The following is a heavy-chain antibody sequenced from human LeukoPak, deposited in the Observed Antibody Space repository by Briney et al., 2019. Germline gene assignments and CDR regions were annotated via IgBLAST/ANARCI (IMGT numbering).Heavy chain of an antibody. D-gene: IGHD1-1*01. Sequence: SETLSLTCTVSGGSISGYYWTWIRQPPGKGLEYIGYIYYSGSTNHNPSLKSRVTISVDASKNQFSLKLSSVTAADTAVYYCARGRYTFDYWGQGTLVTVSS. CDR2: IYYSGST. J-gene: IGHJ4*02. CDR3: ARGRYTFDY. CDR1: GGSISGYY. V-gene: IGHV4-59*01.